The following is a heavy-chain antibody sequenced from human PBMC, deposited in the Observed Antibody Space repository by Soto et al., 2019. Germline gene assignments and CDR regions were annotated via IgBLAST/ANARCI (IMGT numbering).Heavy chain of an antibody. D-gene: IGHD2-2*01. V-gene: IGHV4-34*01. J-gene: IGHJ4*02. CDR1: GGSFSGYY. CDR2: INHSGST. CDR3: ATRSVVPAFDY. Sequence: QVQLQQWGAGLLKPSETLSLTCAVYGGSFSGYYRSWILQPPGKGLEWIGEINHSGSTNYNPSLKSRVTISVDTSKNLFSLKLSSVTAADTAVYYCATRSVVPAFDYWGQGTLVTVSS.